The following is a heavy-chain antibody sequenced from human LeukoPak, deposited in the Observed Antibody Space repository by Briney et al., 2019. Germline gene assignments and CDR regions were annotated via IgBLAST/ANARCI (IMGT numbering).Heavy chain of an antibody. Sequence: SETLSLTGTVSGGPISSYYWSWIPQPPGKGLEGIGFIYYRERTNYTPSLKSRVTISLDTSRNQFSLKFRSVTAADTAVYYCARASHGSNSEFDYWGQGTMVTVCS. CDR3: ARASHGSNSEFDY. V-gene: IGHV4-59*01. D-gene: IGHD4-23*01. CDR1: GGPISSYY. J-gene: IGHJ4*02. CDR2: IYYRERT.